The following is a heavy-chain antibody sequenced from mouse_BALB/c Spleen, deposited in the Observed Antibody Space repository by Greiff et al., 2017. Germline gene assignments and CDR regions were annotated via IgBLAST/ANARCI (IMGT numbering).Heavy chain of an antibody. CDR2: ISSGSSTI. V-gene: IGHV5-17*02. Sequence: EVKVEESGGGLVQPGGSRKLSCAASGFTFSSFGMHWVRQAPEKGLEWVAYISSGSSTIYYADTVKGRFTISRDNPKNTLFLQMTSLRSEDTAMYYCARYGLLRGMDYWGQGTSVTVSS. CDR3: ARYGLLRGMDY. CDR1: GFTFSSFG. J-gene: IGHJ4*01. D-gene: IGHD1-1*01.